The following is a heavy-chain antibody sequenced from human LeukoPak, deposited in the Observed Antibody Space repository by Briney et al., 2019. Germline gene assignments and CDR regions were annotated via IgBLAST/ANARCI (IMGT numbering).Heavy chain of an antibody. J-gene: IGHJ6*02. CDR3: ATDRAVGANRGYYYYGMDV. V-gene: IGHV1-24*01. Sequence: ASVKVSCKVSGYTLTELSMHWVRQAPGKGLEWMGGFDPEDGETIYAQKFQGRVTMTEDTSTDTAYMELSSLRSEDTAVYYCATDRAVGANRGYYYYGMDVWGQGTTVTVSS. CDR2: FDPEDGET. D-gene: IGHD1-26*01. CDR1: GYTLTELS.